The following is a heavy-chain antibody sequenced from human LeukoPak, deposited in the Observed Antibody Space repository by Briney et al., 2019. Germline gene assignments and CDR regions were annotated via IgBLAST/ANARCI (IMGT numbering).Heavy chain of an antibody. CDR3: ATLGYSHCGGDCYSR. CDR1: GYTLTELS. Sequence: PWASVKVSCKVSGYTLTELSMHWVRQAPGKGLEWMGGFDPEDGETIYAQKFQGRVTMTEGTSTDTAYMELSSLRSEDTAVYYCATLGYSHCGGDCYSRWGQGTLVTVSS. D-gene: IGHD2-21*02. V-gene: IGHV1-24*01. CDR2: FDPEDGET. J-gene: IGHJ4*02.